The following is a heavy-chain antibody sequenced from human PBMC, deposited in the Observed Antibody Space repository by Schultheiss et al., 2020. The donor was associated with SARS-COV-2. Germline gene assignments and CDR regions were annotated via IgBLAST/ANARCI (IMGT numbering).Heavy chain of an antibody. CDR1: GVSISSSSYY. CDR2: SNHSGST. CDR3: ARVTGTGVYWFDL. Sequence: GSLRLSCTVSGVSISSSSYYWVWIRQPPGKGLEWIGESNHSGSTNYNPSLKSIVTISVDTSKNQFSLKLSSVTAAETDVYYCARVTGTGVYWFDLWGQGTMVTVSS. J-gene: IGHJ5*02. D-gene: IGHD3-9*01. V-gene: IGHV4-39*07.